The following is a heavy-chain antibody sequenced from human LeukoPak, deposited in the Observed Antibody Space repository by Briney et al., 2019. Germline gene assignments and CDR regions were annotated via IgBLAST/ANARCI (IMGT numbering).Heavy chain of an antibody. V-gene: IGHV4-61*02. CDR1: GGSISSGSYY. CDR3: ARGYQAVAGTY. J-gene: IGHJ4*02. Sequence: SQTLSLTCTVSGGSISSGSYYWSWIRQPAGKGLEWIGRIHTSGSTNYNPSLKSRVTISVDTSKNQFSLKLSSVTAADTAVYYCARGYQAVAGTYWGQGTLVTVSS. D-gene: IGHD6-19*01. CDR2: IHTSGST.